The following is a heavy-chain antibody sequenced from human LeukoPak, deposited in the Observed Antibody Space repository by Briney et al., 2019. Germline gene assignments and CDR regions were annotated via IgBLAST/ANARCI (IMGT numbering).Heavy chain of an antibody. J-gene: IGHJ4*02. CDR2: ISAYNGNT. CDR1: GYTFTSYG. Sequence: ASVNVSCKASGYTFTSYGIRWVRQAPGQGLEWMGWISAYNGNTNYAQKLQGRVTMTTDTSTSKAYMELRSLRSDDTAVYYCARDIITMFPRPHFDYWGQGTLVTVSS. CDR3: ARDIITMFPRPHFDY. D-gene: IGHD3-10*02. V-gene: IGHV1-18*01.